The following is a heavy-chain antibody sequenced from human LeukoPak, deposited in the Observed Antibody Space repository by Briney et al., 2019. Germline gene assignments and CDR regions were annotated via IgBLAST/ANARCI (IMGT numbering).Heavy chain of an antibody. V-gene: IGHV3-9*01. CDR2: ISWNSGSI. CDR1: GFAFGSEA. Sequence: PGGSLRLSCAVSGFAFGSEAMSWVRQSPGKGLEWVSGISWNSGSIGSADSVKGRFTISRDNAKNSLYLQMDSLRAEDTALYYCAKSRSDYYYYGMDVWGQGTTVTVSS. CDR3: AKSRSDYYYYGMDV. J-gene: IGHJ6*02.